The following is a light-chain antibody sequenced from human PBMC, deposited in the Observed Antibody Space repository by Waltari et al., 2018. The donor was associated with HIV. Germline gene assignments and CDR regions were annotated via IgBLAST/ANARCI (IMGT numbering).Light chain of an antibody. V-gene: IGKV1-5*03. CDR1: QTISEW. J-gene: IGKJ1*01. CDR3: QQYVAYPVT. CDR2: KAS. Sequence: DIQMSQSPFTLSASIGDTVTIPCRASQTISEWLAWYQQKPGKAPNLLIYKASSLKSGVPSRFSGSGSGTEFTLTIRSLQPDDFATYYCQQYVAYPVTFGQGTKVEIK.